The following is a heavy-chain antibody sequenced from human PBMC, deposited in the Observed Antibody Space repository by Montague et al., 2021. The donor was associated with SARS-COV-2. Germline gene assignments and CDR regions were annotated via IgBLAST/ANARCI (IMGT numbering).Heavy chain of an antibody. D-gene: IGHD5-18*01. Sequence: SLRLSCAASGFTFSSYEMNWVRQAPGKGLVWVSRINSDGSSTSYADSVKGRFTISRDNAKNTLYLQMNSLRAEDTAVYYCARGKSPGIQLWFTYYYGMDVWGQGTTVTVSS. CDR1: GFTFSSYE. V-gene: IGHV3-74*01. CDR3: ARGKSPGIQLWFTYYYGMDV. CDR2: INSDGSST. J-gene: IGHJ6*02.